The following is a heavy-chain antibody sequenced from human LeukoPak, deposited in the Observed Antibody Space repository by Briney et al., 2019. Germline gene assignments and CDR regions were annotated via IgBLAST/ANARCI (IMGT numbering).Heavy chain of an antibody. J-gene: IGHJ4*02. CDR3: ARLLHSSTWSPSNFDY. V-gene: IGHV4-31*03. Sequence: TLSLTCTVSGGSISTGGYYWTWIRQHPGRGLEWIGYIYYSGNTYYNPSLKSRVTISVDTSKNQFSLKLSSVTAADTAVYYCARLLHSSTWSPSNFDYWGQGTLVTVSS. D-gene: IGHD6-13*01. CDR1: GGSISTGGYY. CDR2: IYYSGNT.